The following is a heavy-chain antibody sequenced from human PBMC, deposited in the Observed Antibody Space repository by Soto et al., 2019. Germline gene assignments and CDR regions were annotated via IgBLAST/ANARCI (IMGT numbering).Heavy chain of an antibody. CDR1: GGSISSYY. V-gene: IGHV4-59*01. CDR2: IYYSGST. J-gene: IGHJ4*02. D-gene: IGHD2-15*01. CDR3: ARERTMRYCSGGSCYSGVATDY. Sequence: SETLSLTCTVSGGSISSYYWSWIRQPPGKGLEWIGYIYYSGSTNYNPSLKSRVTISVDTSKNQFSLKLSSVTAADTAVYYCARERTMRYCSGGSCYSGVATDYWGQGTLVTVSS.